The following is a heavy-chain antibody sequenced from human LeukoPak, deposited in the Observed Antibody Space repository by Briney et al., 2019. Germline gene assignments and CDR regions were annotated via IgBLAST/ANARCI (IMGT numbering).Heavy chain of an antibody. CDR3: VRGYSYGYRFDY. D-gene: IGHD5-18*01. CDR2: ISWNSGSI. Sequence: GRSLRLSCAASGFTFDDYAMHWVRQAPGKGLEWVSGISWNSGSIGYADSVKGRFTISRDNAKNSLYLQMNSLRAEDTALYYCVRGYSYGYRFDYWGQGTLVTVSS. V-gene: IGHV3-9*01. CDR1: GFTFDDYA. J-gene: IGHJ4*02.